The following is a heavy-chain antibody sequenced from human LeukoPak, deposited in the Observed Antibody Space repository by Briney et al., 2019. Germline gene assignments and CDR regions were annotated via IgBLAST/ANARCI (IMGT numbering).Heavy chain of an antibody. CDR2: INPSGGST. CDR3: ARESGNYDILTGYYTYYYGMDV. D-gene: IGHD3-9*01. CDR1: GYTFTSYY. Sequence: ASVKVSCKASGYTFTSYYMHWVRQAPGQGLEWMGIINPSGGSTSYEQKFQGRVTMTRDTSTSTVYMELSSLRSEDTAVYYCARESGNYDILTGYYTYYYGMDVWGQGTTVTVSS. V-gene: IGHV1-46*01. J-gene: IGHJ6*02.